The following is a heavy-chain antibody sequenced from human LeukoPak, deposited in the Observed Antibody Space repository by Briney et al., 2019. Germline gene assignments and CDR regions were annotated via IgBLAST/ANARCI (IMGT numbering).Heavy chain of an antibody. Sequence: GASVKVSCKASGYTFTDYYMHWVRQAPGQGLEWMAWIHPKSGDTNYAQKFQGRVTMTRDTSISTGYMEMSSLRSDDTAVYYCARGERFDYTLLADPWGRGTLVTVSS. CDR1: GYTFTDYY. D-gene: IGHD4-11*01. J-gene: IGHJ5*02. V-gene: IGHV1-2*02. CDR3: ARGERFDYTLLADP. CDR2: IHPKSGDT.